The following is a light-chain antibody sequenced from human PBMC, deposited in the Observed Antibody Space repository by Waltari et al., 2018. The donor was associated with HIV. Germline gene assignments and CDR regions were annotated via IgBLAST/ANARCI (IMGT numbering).Light chain of an antibody. CDR2: DAS. CDR3: HQRSTWPRT. Sequence: EIVLTQSPATLSLSPGERDTLSCRASQSVSNYLAWYQQKSGQAPRLLIHDASNRATGIPARFRGSGSGTDFTLTISSLQPEDFAFYYCHQRSTWPRTFGQGTKVEIK. V-gene: IGKV3-11*01. CDR1: QSVSNY. J-gene: IGKJ1*01.